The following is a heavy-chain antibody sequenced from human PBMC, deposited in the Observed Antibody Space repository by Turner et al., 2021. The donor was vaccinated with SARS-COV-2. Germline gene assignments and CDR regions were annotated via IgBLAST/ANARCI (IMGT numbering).Heavy chain of an antibody. J-gene: IGHJ4*02. CDR3: ARDWRAGNY. CDR1: GFTFSTYA. Sequence: EVQRVESGGGLVQPGGSLRLSCAASGFTFSTYAMHWVRQAPGKGLEYVSAISSYGGSTYYANSVKGRFTISRDNSKNTLYLQMGSLRAEDMAVYYCARDWRAGNYWGQGTLVTVSS. CDR2: ISSYGGST. D-gene: IGHD3-3*01. V-gene: IGHV3-64*01.